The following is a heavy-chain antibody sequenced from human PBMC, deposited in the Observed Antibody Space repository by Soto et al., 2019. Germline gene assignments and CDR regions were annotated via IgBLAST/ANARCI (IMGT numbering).Heavy chain of an antibody. D-gene: IGHD5-18*01. CDR3: ARTTVDTAMVTAFDI. V-gene: IGHV4-34*01. Sequence: SETLSLTCAVYGGSFSGYYWSWIRQPPGKGLEWIGEINHSGSTNYNPSLKSRVAISVDTSKNQFSLKLSSVTAADTAVYYCARTTVDTAMVTAFDIWGQGTMVTVSS. J-gene: IGHJ3*02. CDR2: INHSGST. CDR1: GGSFSGYY.